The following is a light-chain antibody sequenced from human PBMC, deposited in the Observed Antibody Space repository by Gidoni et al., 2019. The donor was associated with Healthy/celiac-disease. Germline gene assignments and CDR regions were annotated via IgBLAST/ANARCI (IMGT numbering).Light chain of an antibody. J-gene: IGKJ3*01. Sequence: DIQLTQSPSFLSASVGDRVTITCRASQGISSYLAWYQQKPGKAPKLLIYAASTLQSGVPSRFSGSGSGTDFTLTISSLQPEDFATYYCQQLNSYPSFTFGPXTKVDIK. CDR3: QQLNSYPSFT. CDR1: QGISSY. V-gene: IGKV1-9*01. CDR2: AAS.